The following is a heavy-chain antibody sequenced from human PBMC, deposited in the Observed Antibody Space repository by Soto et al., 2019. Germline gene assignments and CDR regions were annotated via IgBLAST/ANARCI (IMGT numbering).Heavy chain of an antibody. V-gene: IGHV3-23*01. D-gene: IGHD3-10*01. CDR3: AKAMRGSGSYYIYGMDV. CDR1: GFTFTNYA. J-gene: IGHJ6*02. Sequence: EVQLLESGGGLVQPGGSLRLSCAASGFTFTNYAMSWVRQAPGKGLEWVSTISASGGSTYHADTVKGRFTISRDNSKNTLTMQMNSLRDEETAAQYCAKAMRGSGSYYIYGMDVWGQGTMVTVSS. CDR2: ISASGGST.